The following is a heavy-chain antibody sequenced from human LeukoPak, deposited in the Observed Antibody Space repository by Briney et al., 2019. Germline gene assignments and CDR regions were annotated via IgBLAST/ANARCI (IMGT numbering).Heavy chain of an antibody. CDR3: ARDGTPNYSSGWVYMDV. CDR1: GFTFSSHS. CDR2: IGSSDSTT. D-gene: IGHD6-25*01. V-gene: IGHV3-48*04. J-gene: IGHJ6*03. Sequence: PGGSLRLSCAASGFTFSSHSMNWVRQSPGKGLEWLSYIGSSDSTTHYADSVKGRFSISRDNAKNSLYLQMTSLRVEDTAIYYCARDGTPNYSSGWVYMDVWGEGTTVTISS.